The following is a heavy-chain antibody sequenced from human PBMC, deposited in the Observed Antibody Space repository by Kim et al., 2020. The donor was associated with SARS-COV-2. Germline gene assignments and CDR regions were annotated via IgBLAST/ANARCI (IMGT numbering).Heavy chain of an antibody. D-gene: IGHD3-10*01. Sequence: SETLSLTCAVYGGSFSGYYWSWIRQPPGKGLEWIGEINHSGSTNYNPSLKSRFTISVDTSKNQFSLKLSSVTAADTAVYYCARGWGSYYGSGNNWFDPWGQGTLVTVSS. CDR1: GGSFSGYY. V-gene: IGHV4-34*01. CDR2: INHSGST. J-gene: IGHJ5*02. CDR3: ARGWGSYYGSGNNWFDP.